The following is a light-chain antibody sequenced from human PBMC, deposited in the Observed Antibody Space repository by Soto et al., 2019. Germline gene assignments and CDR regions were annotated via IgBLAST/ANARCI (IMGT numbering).Light chain of an antibody. CDR2: DVT. J-gene: IGLJ3*02. V-gene: IGLV2-11*01. Sequence: QSALTQPRSLSGSPGQSVTISCTGTSSDVGGYNYVSWYQQHPGKSPKLLIYDVTKRPSGVPDHFSGSKSGNTASLTISGLQAEDEADYYCSSYAGAYTWVFGGGTKPPS. CDR3: SSYAGAYTWV. CDR1: SSDVGGYNY.